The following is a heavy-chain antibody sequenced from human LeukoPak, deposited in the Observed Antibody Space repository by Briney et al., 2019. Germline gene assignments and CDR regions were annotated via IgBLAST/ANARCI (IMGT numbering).Heavy chain of an antibody. V-gene: IGHV4-4*07. CDR3: AKGAGPPWFDP. CDR2: MSSSGIS. D-gene: IGHD6-19*01. J-gene: IGHJ5*02. CDR1: GGSISSYY. Sequence: SETLSLTCTVSGGSISSYYWSWIRQPAGKGLEWIGRMSSSGISTYSPSLKSRVTISIDTSRNQFSMNLNSVTAADTAVYYCAKGAGPPWFDPWGQGTLVTVSS.